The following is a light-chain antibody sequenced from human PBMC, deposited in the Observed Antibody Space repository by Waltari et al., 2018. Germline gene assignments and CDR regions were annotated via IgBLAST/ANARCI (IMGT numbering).Light chain of an antibody. CDR1: QSTNW. Sequence: IQMTQSPSTLSASVGDRVTITCRASQSTNWLAWYQQKPGRAPKLLIYKASTLQNGVPSRFSGSGSGTEFTLTITSLQPDDFATYYCQAYYTYSQMFGQGTKVEIK. CDR2: KAS. J-gene: IGKJ1*01. CDR3: QAYYTYSQM. V-gene: IGKV1-5*03.